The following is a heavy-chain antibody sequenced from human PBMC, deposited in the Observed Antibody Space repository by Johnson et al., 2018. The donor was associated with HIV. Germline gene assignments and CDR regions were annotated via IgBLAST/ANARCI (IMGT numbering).Heavy chain of an antibody. CDR2: INSDGSST. Sequence: VQLVESGGGLVQPGGSLRLSCAASGFTFSSYWMHWVRQAPGKGLVWVSRINSDGSSTSYADSVMGRFTISRDNAPNTLYLQMNSLRAEDTAVYYCARDHLRCAFDIWGQGTMVTVSS. V-gene: IGHV3-74*01. J-gene: IGHJ3*02. CDR1: GFTFSSYW. CDR3: ARDHLRCAFDI. D-gene: IGHD4-17*01.